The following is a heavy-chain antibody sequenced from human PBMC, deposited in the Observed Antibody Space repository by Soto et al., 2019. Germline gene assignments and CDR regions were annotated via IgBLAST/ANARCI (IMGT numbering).Heavy chain of an antibody. CDR2: ISGSGGST. J-gene: IGHJ4*02. CDR3: AKASPLYYYESSGFLFDY. CDR1: GFTFSSYA. Sequence: LRLSCAASGFTFSSYAMSWVRQAPGKGLEWVSAISGSGGSTYYADSVKGRFTISRDNSKNTLYLQMNSLRAEDTAVYYCAKASPLYYYESSGFLFDYWRQETLVTVSS. V-gene: IGHV3-23*01. D-gene: IGHD3-22*01.